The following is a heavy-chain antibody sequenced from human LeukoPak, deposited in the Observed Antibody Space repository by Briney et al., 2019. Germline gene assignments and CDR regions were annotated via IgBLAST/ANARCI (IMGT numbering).Heavy chain of an antibody. CDR1: GFTFDDYA. D-gene: IGHD3-10*01. CDR2: ISWNSGSI. V-gene: IGHV3-9*01. J-gene: IGHJ5*02. CDR3: ARDLARFGESLNWFDP. Sequence: GGSLRLSCAASGFTFDDYAMHWVRQAPGRGLEWVSGISWNSGSIGYADSVKGRFTISRDNAKNTLYLQMNSLRAEDTAVYYCARDLARFGESLNWFDPWGQGTLVTVSS.